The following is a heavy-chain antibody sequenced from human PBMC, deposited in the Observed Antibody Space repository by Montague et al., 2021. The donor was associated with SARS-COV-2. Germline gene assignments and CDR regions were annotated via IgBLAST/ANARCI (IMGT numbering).Heavy chain of an antibody. CDR1: GGSIRSYY. J-gene: IGHJ4*02. CDR3: ARFWSGYVDM. D-gene: IGHD3-3*01. CDR2: IYHTGET. Sequence: SETLSLTCSFSGGSIRSYYWSWIRLPAGKPLEWLGYIYHTGETTHNPSLKSRVTISVDTSRSQFSLRLTSVTAADTAVYFCARFWSGYVDMWSQGTLVTVSS. V-gene: IGHV4-59*01.